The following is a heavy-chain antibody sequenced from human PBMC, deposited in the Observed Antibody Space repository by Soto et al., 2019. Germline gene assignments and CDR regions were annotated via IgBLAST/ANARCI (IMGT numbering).Heavy chain of an antibody. D-gene: IGHD3-16*01. V-gene: IGHV4-34*01. CDR2: INHSGSA. Sequence: SETLSLTCDVYGGSFSDYIWTWIRQTPGKGLQWIGQINHSGSANYNPSLKSRVTISVHTSSSQFSLQLNSVTPDDTAVYYCVRLIGNSWLDSWGQGTLVTVSS. CDR1: GGSFSDYI. CDR3: VRLIGNSWLDS. J-gene: IGHJ5*01.